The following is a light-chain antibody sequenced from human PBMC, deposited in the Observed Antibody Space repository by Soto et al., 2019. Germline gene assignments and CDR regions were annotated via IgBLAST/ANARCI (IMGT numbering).Light chain of an antibody. CDR1: SSDVGGYNY. CDR2: DVS. Sequence: QSVLTQPASVSGSPGQSVTISCTGTSSDVGGYNYVSWYQQHPGKAPKLLIYDVSHRPSVVSNRFSGSKSGNTASLAISGLQAEDEADYYCSSYTSTNTLVIFGGGTQMTVL. V-gene: IGLV2-14*03. J-gene: IGLJ2*01. CDR3: SSYTSTNTLVI.